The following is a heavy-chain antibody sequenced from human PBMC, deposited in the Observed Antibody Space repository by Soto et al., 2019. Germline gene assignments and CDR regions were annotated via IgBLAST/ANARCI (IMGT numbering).Heavy chain of an antibody. Sequence: PGGSLRLSCAASGFICSSYDMSWVRQAPGKGLEWVSTILVGGSTHYEDSVKGRFTISRDRSKNTLYLQMNSLTAGDTAVYYCAKATATGGGAFDICGQGTMVTVPS. V-gene: IGHV3-23*01. CDR1: GFICSSYD. CDR2: ILVGGST. CDR3: AKATATGGGAFDI. J-gene: IGHJ3*02. D-gene: IGHD2-8*02.